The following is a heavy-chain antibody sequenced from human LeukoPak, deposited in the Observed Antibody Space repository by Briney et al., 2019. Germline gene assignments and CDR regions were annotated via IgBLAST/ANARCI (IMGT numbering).Heavy chain of an antibody. Sequence: ALVKVSCKASGYTFTGYYMHWVRQAPGQGLEWMGWINPNSGGTNYAQKFQGRVTMTRDTSISTAYMELSRLRSDDTAFYYCARDQRRDYGDYFDNWGQGTQVTVSS. J-gene: IGHJ4*02. CDR2: INPNSGGT. V-gene: IGHV1-2*02. CDR1: GYTFTGYY. CDR3: ARDQRRDYGDYFDN. D-gene: IGHD3-16*01.